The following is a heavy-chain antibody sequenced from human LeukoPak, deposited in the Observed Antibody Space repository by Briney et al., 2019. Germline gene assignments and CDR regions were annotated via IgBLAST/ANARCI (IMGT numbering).Heavy chain of an antibody. V-gene: IGHV4-4*02. J-gene: IGHJ5*02. CDR3: AREVTVSVWRWFDP. CDR2: IYHRGST. D-gene: IGHD6-19*01. Sequence: SGTLSLTCAVSGGSNSSSNWWSWVRQPPGKGLEWIGEIYHRGSTNYNPSLKSRVTISVDKSKNQFSLKLNSVTAADTAVYFCAREVTVSVWRWFDPWGQGTLVTVSS. CDR1: GGSNSSSNW.